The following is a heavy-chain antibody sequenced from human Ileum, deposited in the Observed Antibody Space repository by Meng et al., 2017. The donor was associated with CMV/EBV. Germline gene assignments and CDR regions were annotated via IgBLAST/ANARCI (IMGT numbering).Heavy chain of an antibody. Sequence: QVPLQYPGPGPVHPPQTLSLPCSVLGESIDSVAYSWNWVRQPPGKGLEGIGYIYYNGNAYYNPSLKSQVTISVGTSKNQFSLRLKSVTAADSAVYFCARGGIFRGLDYWGQGTLVTVSS. D-gene: IGHD3-10*01. CDR1: GESIDSVAYS. CDR2: IYYNGNA. J-gene: IGHJ4*02. CDR3: ARGGIFRGLDY. V-gene: IGHV4-30-4*08.